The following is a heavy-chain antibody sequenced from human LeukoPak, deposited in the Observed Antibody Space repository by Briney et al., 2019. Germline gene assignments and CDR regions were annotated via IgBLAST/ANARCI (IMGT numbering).Heavy chain of an antibody. Sequence: ASVKVSCKASGYTFTSHGISWVRQAPGQGLEWMGWISAYNGNTNYAQKLQGRVTMTTDTSTSTAYMELRSLRSDDTAVYYCARTLVFLQQWLGLRTSRNEQNFDYWGQGTLVTVSS. J-gene: IGHJ4*02. CDR3: ARTLVFLQQWLGLRTSRNEQNFDY. D-gene: IGHD6-19*01. V-gene: IGHV1-18*01. CDR1: GYTFTSHG. CDR2: ISAYNGNT.